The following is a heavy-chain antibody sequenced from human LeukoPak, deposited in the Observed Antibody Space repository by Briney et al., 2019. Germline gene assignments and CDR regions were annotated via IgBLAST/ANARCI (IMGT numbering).Heavy chain of an antibody. J-gene: IGHJ4*02. CDR3: ARDREGAPDY. D-gene: IGHD1-26*01. Sequence: SVKVSCKASGGTFSSYAISWVRQAPGQGLEWMGRITPILGIANYAQKFQGRVTITADKSTSTAYMELSSLRSEDTAVYYCARDREGAPDYWGQGTLVTVSS. CDR1: GGTFSSYA. CDR2: ITPILGIA. V-gene: IGHV1-69*04.